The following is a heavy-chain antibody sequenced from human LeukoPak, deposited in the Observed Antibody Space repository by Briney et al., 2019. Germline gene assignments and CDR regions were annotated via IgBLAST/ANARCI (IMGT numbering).Heavy chain of an antibody. D-gene: IGHD3-3*01. CDR2: INENGRTT. J-gene: IGHJ4*02. V-gene: IGHV3-74*01. CDR3: ARDLTMLGTPGDDFAY. Sequence: GGSLRLSCAASGFTFSSYWMHWVRQAPGKGLVWVSRINENGRTTSYADSVKGRFTISRDNAKNTVYLQMTSLRAEGTAIYYCARDLTMLGTPGDDFAYWGQGSLVTVSS. CDR1: GFTFSSYW.